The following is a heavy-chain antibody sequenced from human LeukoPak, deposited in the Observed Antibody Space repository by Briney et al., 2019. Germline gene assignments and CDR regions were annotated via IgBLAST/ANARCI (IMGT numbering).Heavy chain of an antibody. V-gene: IGHV3-7*01. CDR3: ASSHDSSGND. J-gene: IGHJ4*02. CDR2: IKYDGSAK. Sequence: GGSLRLSCAASGFSFSSYWMSWVRQAPGKGLEGVANIKYDGSAKYYVDSVKGRFIISRDNAKNSLYLQMNSLRDEDTAVYYCASSHDSSGNDWGQGTLVTVYS. D-gene: IGHD3-22*01. CDR1: GFSFSSYW.